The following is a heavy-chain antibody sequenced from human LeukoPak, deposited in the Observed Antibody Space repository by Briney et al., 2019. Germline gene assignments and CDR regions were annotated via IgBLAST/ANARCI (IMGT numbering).Heavy chain of an antibody. CDR1: GYTFTGYY. V-gene: IGHV1-2*02. D-gene: IGHD4-17*01. J-gene: IGHJ4*02. CDR3: ARENDYGDRRFDY. Sequence: ASAKVSRKASGYTFTGYYMHWVRQAPGQGLEWMGWINPNSGGTNYAQKFQGRVTMTRDTSISTAYMELSRLRSDDTAVYYCARENDYGDRRFDYWGQGTLVTVSS. CDR2: INPNSGGT.